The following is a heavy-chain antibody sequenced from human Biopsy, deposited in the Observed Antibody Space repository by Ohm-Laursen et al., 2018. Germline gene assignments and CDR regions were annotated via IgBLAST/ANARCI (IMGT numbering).Heavy chain of an antibody. D-gene: IGHD2/OR15-2a*01. CDR1: GDSVTKYY. CDR3: ARATNSTGWPYYYFYGMDV. CDR2: IYYSVMI. V-gene: IGHV4-59*02. J-gene: IGHJ6*02. Sequence: SETLSLTCSVSGDSVTKYYWSWIRQPPGKGLEWIGHIYYSVMINYNPSLQSRVSISVDTSRNQVSLTLRSVTAADTAVYYCARATNSTGWPYYYFYGMDVWGQGTTVTVSS.